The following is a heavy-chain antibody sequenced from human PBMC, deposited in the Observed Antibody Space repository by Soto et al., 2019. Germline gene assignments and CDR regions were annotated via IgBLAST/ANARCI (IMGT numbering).Heavy chain of an antibody. Sequence: LSLTCTVSGGSISSSSYYWGWIRQPPGKGLEWIGSIYYSGSTYYNPSLKSRVTISVDTSKNQFSLKLSSVTAADTAVYYCARHSLSITGTSQYYFDYWGQGALVTVSS. D-gene: IGHD1-7*01. CDR1: GGSISSSSYY. CDR3: ARHSLSITGTSQYYFDY. V-gene: IGHV4-39*01. CDR2: IYYSGST. J-gene: IGHJ4*02.